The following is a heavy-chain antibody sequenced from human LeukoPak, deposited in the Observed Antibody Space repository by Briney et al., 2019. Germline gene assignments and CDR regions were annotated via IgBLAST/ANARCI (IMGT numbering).Heavy chain of an antibody. V-gene: IGHV1-69*05. CDR1: GYTFTSYG. CDR3: ARDYYDSSGYGAFDI. Sequence: SVKVSCKASGYTFTSYGISWVRQAPGQGLEWMGGIIPIFGTANYAQKFQGRVTITTDESTSTAYMELSSLRSEDTAVYYCARDYYDSSGYGAFDIWGQGTMVTVSS. J-gene: IGHJ3*02. CDR2: IIPIFGTA. D-gene: IGHD3-22*01.